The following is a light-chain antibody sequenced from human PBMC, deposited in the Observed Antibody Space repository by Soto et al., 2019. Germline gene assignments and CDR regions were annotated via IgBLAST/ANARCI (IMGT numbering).Light chain of an antibody. CDR2: GAS. V-gene: IGKV3-15*01. Sequence: EIVMTQSPATLSVSPGQRATLSCRASQSVSSNLAWYHQKPGQAARRLLDGASTRATVIPARFSGSGSVTEFTLTISSLQSEDFAVYYSKQYNNWPPITFGVGTKVEIK. J-gene: IGKJ4*01. CDR3: KQYNNWPPIT. CDR1: QSVSSN.